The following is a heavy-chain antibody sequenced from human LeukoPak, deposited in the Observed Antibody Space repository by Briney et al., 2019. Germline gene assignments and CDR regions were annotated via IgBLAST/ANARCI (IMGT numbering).Heavy chain of an antibody. CDR2: IIPIFGTA. CDR1: GYTFTSYG. D-gene: IGHD6-25*01. CDR3: AKTGSALDY. V-gene: IGHV1-69*05. Sequence: ASVKVSCKASGYTFTSYGISWVRQAPGQGLEWMGGIIPIFGTADYAQKFQGRVTITTDESTSTAYMELSSLRSEDTAVYYCAKTGSALDYWGQGTLVIVSS. J-gene: IGHJ4*02.